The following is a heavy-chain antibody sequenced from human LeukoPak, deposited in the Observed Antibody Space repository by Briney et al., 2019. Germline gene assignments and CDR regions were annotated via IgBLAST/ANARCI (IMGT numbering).Heavy chain of an antibody. J-gene: IGHJ4*02. CDR3: ARDLTGTYYFDY. CDR2: ISSSSRNII. CDR1: GFSFSSYS. D-gene: IGHD1/OR15-1a*01. V-gene: IGHV3-48*02. Sequence: PGGSLRLSCAASGFSFSSYSMNWVRQAPGKGLEWVSYISSSSRNIIHYADSVKGRFTISRDNAKNSLYLQMNSLRDEDTAVYYCARDLTGTYYFDYWGQGTLVTVSS.